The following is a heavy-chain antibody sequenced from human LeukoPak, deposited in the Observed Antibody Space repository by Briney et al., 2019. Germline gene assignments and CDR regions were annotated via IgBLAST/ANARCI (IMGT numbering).Heavy chain of an antibody. Sequence: ASVKVSCKASGGTFSRYTISWVRQAPGQGLEWMGRIIPILGIANYAQKFQGRVTITADKSTSTAYMELSSLRSEDTAVYYCARGDYDFWSGSPAGDIWGQGTMVTVSS. CDR1: GGTFSRYT. J-gene: IGHJ3*02. CDR3: ARGDYDFWSGSPAGDI. V-gene: IGHV1-69*02. D-gene: IGHD3-3*01. CDR2: IIPILGIA.